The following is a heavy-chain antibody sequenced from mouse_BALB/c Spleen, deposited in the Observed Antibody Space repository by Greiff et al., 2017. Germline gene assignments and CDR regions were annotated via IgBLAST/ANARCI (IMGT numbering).Heavy chain of an antibody. D-gene: IGHD2-10*01. CDR3: ARHPYYGNPSWFAY. J-gene: IGHJ3*01. Sequence: EVMLVESGGGLVKPGGSLKLSCAASGFTFSSYAMSWVRQTPEKRLEWVATISSGGSYTYYPDSVKGRFTISRDNAKNTLYLQMSSLRSEDTAMYYCARHPYYGNPSWFAYWGQGTLVTVSA. V-gene: IGHV5-9-3*01. CDR1: GFTFSSYA. CDR2: ISSGGSYT.